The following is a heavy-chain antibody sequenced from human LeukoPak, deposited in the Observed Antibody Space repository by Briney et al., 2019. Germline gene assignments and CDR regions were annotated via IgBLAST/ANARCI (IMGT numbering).Heavy chain of an antibody. CDR1: GGSISSYY. J-gene: IGHJ5*02. V-gene: IGHV4-4*07. CDR2: IYTSGST. Sequence: SETLSLTCTVSGGSISSYYWSWIRQPAGKGLEWIGRIYTSGSTNYNPSLKSRVTMSVDTSKNQFSLKLSSVTAADTAACYCARDGSSDSSGYYWGNNWFDPWGQGTLVTVSS. D-gene: IGHD3-22*01. CDR3: ARDGSSDSSGYYWGNNWFDP.